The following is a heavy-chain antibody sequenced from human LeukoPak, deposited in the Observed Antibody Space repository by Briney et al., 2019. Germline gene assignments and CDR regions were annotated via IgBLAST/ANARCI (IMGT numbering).Heavy chain of an antibody. CDR2: INHSGST. D-gene: IGHD3-10*01. V-gene: IGHV4-34*01. Sequence: PSETLSLTCAVSGGSFSGYYWSWIRQPPGKGLEWIGEINHSGSTNYNPSLKSRVTISVDTSKNQFSLKLSSVTAADTAVYYCARAPKQAYYYGSGSYLDYWGQGTLVTVSS. CDR3: ARAPKQAYYYGSGSYLDY. J-gene: IGHJ4*02. CDR1: GGSFSGYY.